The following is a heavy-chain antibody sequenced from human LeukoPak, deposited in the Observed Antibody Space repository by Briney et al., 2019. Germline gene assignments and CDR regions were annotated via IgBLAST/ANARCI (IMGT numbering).Heavy chain of an antibody. D-gene: IGHD5-24*01. J-gene: IGHJ4*02. CDR1: GFTFSSYT. Sequence: GRSLRLSCAASGFTFSSYTMHWVRQAPGKGLEWVAVISYGGSNKYYADSVKGRFTISRDNSKNTLYLQMSSLRAEDTAVYYCAREMPTTETFDYWGQGTLVTVSS. V-gene: IGHV3-30*04. CDR2: ISYGGSNK. CDR3: AREMPTTETFDY.